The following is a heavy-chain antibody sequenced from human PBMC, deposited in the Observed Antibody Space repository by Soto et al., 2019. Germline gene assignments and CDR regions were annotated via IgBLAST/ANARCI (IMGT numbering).Heavy chain of an antibody. CDR1: GYSFTSLH. J-gene: IGHJ4*02. V-gene: IGHV1-8*01. CDR2: MNPHSGDK. CDR3: ARGSPGPVDE. D-gene: IGHD6-19*01. Sequence: ASVKVSCKASGYSFTSLHFNWVRQATGQGLEWIGWMNPHSGDKGFAQRFQGRVTMTRNNSIITDYMEPRSLRSQDTALYYFARGSPGPVDEWRQGTPVTVS.